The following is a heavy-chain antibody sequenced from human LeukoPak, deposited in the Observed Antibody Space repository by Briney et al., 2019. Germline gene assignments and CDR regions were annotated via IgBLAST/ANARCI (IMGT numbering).Heavy chain of an antibody. CDR2: INWNGGST. Sequence: GGSLRLSCAASGFTFDDYGMSWVRQAPGKGLEWVSGINWNGGSTGYADSVKGRFTISRDNAKNSLYLQMNSLRAEDTALYYCARGYYDFFYYYYYMDVWAKGPRSPSP. CDR1: GFTFDDYG. V-gene: IGHV3-20*04. CDR3: ARGYYDFFYYYYYMDV. J-gene: IGHJ6*03. D-gene: IGHD3-3*01.